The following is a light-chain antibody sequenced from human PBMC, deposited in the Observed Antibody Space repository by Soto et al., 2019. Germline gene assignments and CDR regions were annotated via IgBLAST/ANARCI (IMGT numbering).Light chain of an antibody. V-gene: IGKV3-20*01. CDR3: QQYGSSPQT. CDR1: QSVSSSY. Sequence: VLTQSPAILSLSPGERATLSCRASQSVSSSYLAWYQQKPGQAPRLLIYGASSRATGIPDRFSGSGSGTDFTLTISRLEPEDFAVYYCQQYGSSPQTFGQETKVDIK. CDR2: GAS. J-gene: IGKJ1*01.